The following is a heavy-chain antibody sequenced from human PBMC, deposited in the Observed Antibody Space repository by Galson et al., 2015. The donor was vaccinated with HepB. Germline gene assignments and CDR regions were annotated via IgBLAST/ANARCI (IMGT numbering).Heavy chain of an antibody. CDR2: IHPHSGGT. J-gene: IGHJ4*02. CDR1: GSTFIGYY. Sequence: SVKVSCKASGSTFIGYYIHWVRQAPGQGLEWMGWIHPHSGGTKYAQKFQGRVTMTRDTSINTAYMELSRLRSDDTAVYYCARAWYFDTSGYPPYYFDYWGQGTLVTVSS. V-gene: IGHV1-2*02. CDR3: ARAWYFDTSGYPPYYFDY. D-gene: IGHD3-22*01.